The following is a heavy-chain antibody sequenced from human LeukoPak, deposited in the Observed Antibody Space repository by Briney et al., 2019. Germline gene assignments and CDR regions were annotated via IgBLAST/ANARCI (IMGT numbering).Heavy chain of an antibody. CDR2: INHSGST. CDR3: ARGRGDDSSGFDPYYFDY. J-gene: IGHJ4*02. Sequence: SETLSLTCAVYDGSFSGYYLSWIRQPQGKGLEWIGEINHSGSTNYNPSLKSRVTISVDTSKNQFSLKLSSVTAADTAVYYCARGRGDDSSGFDPYYFDYWGQGTLVTVSS. V-gene: IGHV4-34*01. CDR1: DGSFSGYY. D-gene: IGHD3-22*01.